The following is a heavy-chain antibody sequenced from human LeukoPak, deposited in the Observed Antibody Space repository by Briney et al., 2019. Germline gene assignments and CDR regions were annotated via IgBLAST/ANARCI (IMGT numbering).Heavy chain of an antibody. D-gene: IGHD6-13*01. CDR1: GVSFSSSTYY. V-gene: IGHV4-39*01. CDR2: IYYGGGT. Sequence: SETLSLTCTVSGVSFSSSTYYWGWIRQPPGKGLEWIGSIYYGGGTYYNPSLKSRVTMSVDTSKKQFSLKLSSVTAADTAVYYCARHAGGIAAAGTRPLDYWGQGTLVTVSS. J-gene: IGHJ4*02. CDR3: ARHAGGIAAAGTRPLDY.